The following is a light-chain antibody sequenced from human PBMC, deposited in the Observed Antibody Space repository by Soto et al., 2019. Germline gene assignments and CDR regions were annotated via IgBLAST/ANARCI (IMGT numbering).Light chain of an antibody. CDR2: AAS. CDR1: QSISSY. V-gene: IGKV1-39*01. Sequence: SSLSGSVGDRTTITCRASQSISSYLNWYQQKPGKAPKVLIYAASNLQGGVPSRISGSGSGTDFTLTISSLQPEGVATYYCRQSYSSPVNFGRGTRLEIK. CDR3: RQSYSSPVN. J-gene: IGKJ5*01.